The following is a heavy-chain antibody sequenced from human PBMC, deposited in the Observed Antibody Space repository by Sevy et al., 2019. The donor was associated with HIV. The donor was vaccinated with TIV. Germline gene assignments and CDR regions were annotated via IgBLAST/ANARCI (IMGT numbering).Heavy chain of an antibody. V-gene: IGHV3-23*01. Sequence: GGSLRLSCAASGFTFSTYTMTWVRQAPGKGLEWVSAISGSAGSTYYADSVKGRFTISRDNSKNTLYLQMNNLRVEDTAVYYCAKGDSTFYGMDVWGQGTTVTVSS. CDR2: ISGSAGST. J-gene: IGHJ6*02. CDR1: GFTFSTYT. CDR3: AKGDSTFYGMDV. D-gene: IGHD6-13*01.